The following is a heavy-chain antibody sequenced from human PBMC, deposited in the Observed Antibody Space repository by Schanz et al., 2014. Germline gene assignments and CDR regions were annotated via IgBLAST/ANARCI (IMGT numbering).Heavy chain of an antibody. V-gene: IGHV1-2*02. Sequence: QVQLVQSGAEVKKPGASVKVSCKASGYTTFTDYYIHWVRQAPGQGLEWMGWINPNSGDTNYAQKLQGRVTMTTDTSTGTAYMELRSLRSDDTALYYCTRGGYSSGWYDRDIAHFDYWGQGTLVTVSP. J-gene: IGHJ4*02. CDR3: TRGGYSSGWYDRDIAHFDY. CDR1: GYTTFTDYY. D-gene: IGHD6-19*01. CDR2: INPNSGDT.